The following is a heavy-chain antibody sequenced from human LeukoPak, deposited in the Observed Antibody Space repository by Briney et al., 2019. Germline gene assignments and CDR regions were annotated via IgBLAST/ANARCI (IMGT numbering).Heavy chain of an antibody. CDR3: AREAGTTYYMDV. J-gene: IGHJ6*03. Sequence: ASVKVSCKASGYTFTSYDINWVRQATGQGLEWMGWMNPNSGNTGYAQKFQGRVTMTRDMSTSTVYMELSSLRSEDTAVYYCAREAGTTYYMDVWGKGTTVTVSS. V-gene: IGHV1-8*02. CDR2: MNPNSGNT. D-gene: IGHD4-17*01. CDR1: GYTFTSYD.